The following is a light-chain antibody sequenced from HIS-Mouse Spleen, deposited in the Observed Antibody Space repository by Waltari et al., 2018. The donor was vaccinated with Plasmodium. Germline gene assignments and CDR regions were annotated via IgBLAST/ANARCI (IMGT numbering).Light chain of an antibody. CDR2: EVS. Sequence: QSALTQPPPASGSPGQSVTISCTGTSSAVGGYNYVSWYQQHPGKAPKLMIYEVSKRPSGVPDRFSGSKSGNTASLTVAGLQAEDEADYYCSSYAGSNNLVFGGGTKLTVL. J-gene: IGLJ2*01. CDR1: SSAVGGYNY. V-gene: IGLV2-8*01. CDR3: SSYAGSNNLV.